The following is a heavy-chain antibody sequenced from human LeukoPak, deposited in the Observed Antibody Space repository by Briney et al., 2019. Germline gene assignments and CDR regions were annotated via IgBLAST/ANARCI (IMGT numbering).Heavy chain of an antibody. J-gene: IGHJ5*02. CDR2: INPSGGST. CDR3: ARGYGDYGWFDP. Sequence: ASVKVSCKASGYTFTSYYMYLVRHAPGPGLEWMGIINPSGGSTSYAQKFQGRVTMTRDTFTSTVYMELSSLRSEDTAVYYCARGYGDYGWFDPWGQGTLVTVSS. D-gene: IGHD4-17*01. CDR1: GYTFTSYY. V-gene: IGHV1-46*01.